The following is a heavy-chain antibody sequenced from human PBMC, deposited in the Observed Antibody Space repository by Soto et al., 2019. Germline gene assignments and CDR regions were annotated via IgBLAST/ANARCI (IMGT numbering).Heavy chain of an antibody. D-gene: IGHD5-18*01. CDR1: GYTFTSYG. CDR3: ARYLPPIQLWSTSGFEY. Sequence: ASVKVSCKASGYTFTSYGISWVRQAPGQGLEWMGWISAYNGNTNYAQKLQGRVTMTTDTSTSTAYMELRSLRSDDTAVYYCARYLPPIQLWSTSGFEYWGQGTLVTVSS. CDR2: ISAYNGNT. V-gene: IGHV1-18*01. J-gene: IGHJ4*02.